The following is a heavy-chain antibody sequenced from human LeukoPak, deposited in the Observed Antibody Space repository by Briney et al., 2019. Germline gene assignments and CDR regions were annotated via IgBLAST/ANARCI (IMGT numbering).Heavy chain of an antibody. J-gene: IGHJ3*02. V-gene: IGHV3-23*01. D-gene: IGHD1-1*01. Sequence: GGSLRLSCAASGFTFSSYAMSWVRQAPGKGPEWVSAISGSGGSTYYADSVKGRFTISRDNSKNTLYLQMNSLRAEDTAVYYCATLSSESPGRGNGDAFDIWGQGTMVTVSS. CDR3: ATLSSESPGRGNGDAFDI. CDR1: GFTFSSYA. CDR2: ISGSGGST.